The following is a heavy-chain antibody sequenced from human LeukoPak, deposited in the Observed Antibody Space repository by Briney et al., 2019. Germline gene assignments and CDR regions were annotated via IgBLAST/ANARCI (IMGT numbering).Heavy chain of an antibody. CDR2: INHSGST. CDR3: SHGYSGYALGYYYGMDV. D-gene: IGHD5-12*01. CDR1: GGSFSGYY. J-gene: IGHJ6*02. Sequence: SETLSLTCAVYGGSFSGYYWSWIRQPPGKGLEWIGEINHSGSTNYNPSLKSRVTISVDTSKNQFSLKPSSVTAADTAVYYCSHGYSGYALGYYYGMDVWGQGTTVTVSS. V-gene: IGHV4-34*01.